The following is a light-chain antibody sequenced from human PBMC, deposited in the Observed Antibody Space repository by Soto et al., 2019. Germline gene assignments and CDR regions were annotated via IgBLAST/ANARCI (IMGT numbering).Light chain of an antibody. CDR3: LQHYSFPRT. Sequence: DIQMTQSQSSLFASVGDRVSITCRSSQGIGNSLGWYQQKPGEAPKRLLYGTSNLQRGVPSRFRGSGSGTDFTITISTLRPEDFATYNCLQHYSFPRTFGQGTKMEIK. J-gene: IGKJ1*01. CDR2: GTS. V-gene: IGKV1-17*01. CDR1: QGIGNS.